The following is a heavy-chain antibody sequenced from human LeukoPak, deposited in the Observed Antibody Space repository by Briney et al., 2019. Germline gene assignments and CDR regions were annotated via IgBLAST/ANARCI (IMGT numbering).Heavy chain of an antibody. CDR1: GGSFSGYY. V-gene: IGHV4-34*01. D-gene: IGHD2-21*02. CDR3: ARAHRLTFNWFDP. CDR2: INHSGST. Sequence: SVTLSLTCAVYGGSFSGYYWSWIRQPPGKGLEWIGEINHSGSTNYNPSLKSRVTISVDTSKNQFSLKLSSVTAADTAVYYCARAHRLTFNWFDPWGQGTLVTVSS. J-gene: IGHJ5*02.